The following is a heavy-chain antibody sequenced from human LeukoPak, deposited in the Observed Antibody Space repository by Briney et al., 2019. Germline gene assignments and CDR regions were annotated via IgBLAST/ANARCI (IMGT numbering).Heavy chain of an antibody. V-gene: IGHV3-11*05. CDR3: ARGGSRTTDY. D-gene: IGHD1-14*01. Sequence: GGSLRLSYAASGFTFSDYYMSWIRQAPGKGLEWVSYISSSSSYTNYADSVKGRFTISRDNAKNSLYLQMNSLRAEDTAVYYCARGGSRTTDYWGQGTLVTVSS. J-gene: IGHJ4*02. CDR2: ISSSSSYT. CDR1: GFTFSDYY.